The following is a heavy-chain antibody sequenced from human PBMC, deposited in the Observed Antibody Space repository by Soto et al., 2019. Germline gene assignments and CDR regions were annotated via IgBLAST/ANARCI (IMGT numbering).Heavy chain of an antibody. J-gene: IGHJ4*02. Sequence: EVQLLESGGGLVQPGGSLRLSCAASGFTFSSYGMSWVRQAPGKGLEWVSGISGSGGSTYYADSVKGRFTISRDNPRNKLYRQMNSLLAEGAAVYYCAKEGRYSSSRGYFDYWGQGTLVTVSS. CDR2: ISGSGGST. D-gene: IGHD6-13*01. V-gene: IGHV3-23*01. CDR1: GFTFSSYG. CDR3: AKEGRYSSSRGYFDY.